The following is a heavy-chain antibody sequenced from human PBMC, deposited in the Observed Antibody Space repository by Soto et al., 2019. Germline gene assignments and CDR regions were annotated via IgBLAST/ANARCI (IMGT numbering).Heavy chain of an antibody. Sequence: EVQLVESGGGLVQPGGSLRLSCAASGFTVSSNYMSWVRQAPGKGLEWVSVIYSGGSTYYADSVKGRFTISRDNSKNTLYLQMNSLRAEDTAVYYCVGDYDFWSGSYWGQGTLVTVSS. CDR1: GFTVSSNY. D-gene: IGHD3-3*01. J-gene: IGHJ4*02. CDR3: VGDYDFWSGSY. V-gene: IGHV3-66*01. CDR2: IYSGGST.